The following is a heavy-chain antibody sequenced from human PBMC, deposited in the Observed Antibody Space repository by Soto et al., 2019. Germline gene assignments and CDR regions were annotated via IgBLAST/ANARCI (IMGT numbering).Heavy chain of an antibody. CDR3: ARLYWSYYASSGYLDQ. CDR1: GYTFTSYG. D-gene: IGHD3-22*01. Sequence: ASVKVSCKASGYTFTSYGISWVRQAPGQGLEWMGWISAYNGNTNYAQKLQGRVTMTTDTSTSTAYMELRSLRSDDTAVYYCARLYWSYYASSGYLDQWGQGTLVTVSS. V-gene: IGHV1-18*01. CDR2: ISAYNGNT. J-gene: IGHJ4*02.